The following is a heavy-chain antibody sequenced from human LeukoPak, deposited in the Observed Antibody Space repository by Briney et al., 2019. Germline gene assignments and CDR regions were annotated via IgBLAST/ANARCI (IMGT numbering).Heavy chain of an antibody. CDR1: GYTFTSYG. CDR3: ARANNDFWSGYPIDY. J-gene: IGHJ4*02. Sequence: ASVKVSCKASGYTFTSYGISWVRQAPGQGLEWMGWISAYNGNTNYAQKLQGIVTMTTDTSTSTAYMELRSLRSDDTAVYYCARANNDFWSGYPIDYWGQGTLVTVSS. D-gene: IGHD3-3*01. CDR2: ISAYNGNT. V-gene: IGHV1-18*01.